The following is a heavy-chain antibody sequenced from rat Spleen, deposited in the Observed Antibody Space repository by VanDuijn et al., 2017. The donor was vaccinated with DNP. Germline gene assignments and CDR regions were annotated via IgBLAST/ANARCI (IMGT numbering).Heavy chain of an antibody. Sequence: EVQLQESGPGLVKPSQSLSLTCSVTGYSITSGYGWNWIRKFPGNKMEYIGHISYSGSTNYNPSLKSRFSITRDTSKNQFFLQLNSVTTDDTATYYCTSNPHIRTAAPFDYWGQGVMVTVSS. V-gene: IGHV3-1*01. CDR2: ISYSGST. CDR1: GYSITSGY. D-gene: IGHD3-8*01. J-gene: IGHJ2*01. CDR3: TSNPHIRTAAPFDY.